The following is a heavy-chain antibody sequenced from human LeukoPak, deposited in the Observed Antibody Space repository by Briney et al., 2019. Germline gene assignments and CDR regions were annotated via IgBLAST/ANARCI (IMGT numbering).Heavy chain of an antibody. CDR1: GGSISSYY. V-gene: IGHV4-4*09. Sequence: SDTLSLTCTVSGGSISSYYWSWLREPPGKGREGIGYIYTSGSTNYNPSLKSRVTISVDTSKNQFSLKLSSVTAADTAVYYCARSLNYYYYYMDVWGKGTTVTVSS. CDR2: IYTSGST. CDR3: ARSLNYYYYYMDV. J-gene: IGHJ6*03.